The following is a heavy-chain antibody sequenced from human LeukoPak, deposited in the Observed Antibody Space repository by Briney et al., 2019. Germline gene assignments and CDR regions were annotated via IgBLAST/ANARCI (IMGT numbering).Heavy chain of an antibody. D-gene: IGHD6-19*01. V-gene: IGHV4-39*02. J-gene: IGHJ6*02. CDR2: IYYSGST. Sequence: SETLSLTCTVSGGSISSSSYYWGWIRQPPGKGLEWIGSIYYSGSTYYNPSLKSRVTISVDTSKNQFSLKLSSETAADTAVYYCAREAVAGTGYYGMDVWGQRTTVTVSS. CDR1: GGSISSSSYY. CDR3: AREAVAGTGYYGMDV.